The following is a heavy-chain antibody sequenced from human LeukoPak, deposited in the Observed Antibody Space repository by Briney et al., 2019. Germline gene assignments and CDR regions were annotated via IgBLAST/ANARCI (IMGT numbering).Heavy chain of an antibody. Sequence: SETLSLTCTVSGGSISSSSYYWGWIRQPPGKGLEWIGSIYYSGSTYYNPSLKSRVTISVDTSKNQFSLKLSSVTAADTAVYYCARYRPGRPMYYFDYGGQGTLVTVSS. CDR1: GGSISSSSYY. V-gene: IGHV4-39*01. J-gene: IGHJ4*02. CDR2: IYYSGST. CDR3: ARYRPGRPMYYFDY.